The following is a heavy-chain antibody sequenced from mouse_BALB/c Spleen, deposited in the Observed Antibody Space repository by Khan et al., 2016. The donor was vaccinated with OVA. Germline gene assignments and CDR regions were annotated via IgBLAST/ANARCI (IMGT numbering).Heavy chain of an antibody. D-gene: IGHD2-14*01. Sequence: QVQLQQSGAELARPGASVKMSCKASGYTFTSYTIHWIKERPGQGLEWIGNINPSNGYTNYNQKFKDKATLTTDKSSTTAYLQLSSLTSDDYAVYNCVRDGAYHRNDGWFAYWGQGTLVTVSA. J-gene: IGHJ3*01. V-gene: IGHV1-4*01. CDR2: INPSNGYT. CDR3: VRDGAYHRNDGWFAY. CDR1: GYTFTSYT.